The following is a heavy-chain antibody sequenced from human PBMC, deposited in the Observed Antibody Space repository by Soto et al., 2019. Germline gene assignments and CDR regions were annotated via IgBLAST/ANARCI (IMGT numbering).Heavy chain of an antibody. Sequence: QVQLQESGPGLVKPLETLSLTCIVSGGSISSYYWTWTRQPPGKGLEWIGCVYKGATTSYNPSLKSRVTISVDTSKNQSALKLTSVTAADTAMYYWAIDDSERHATYGGQGTLVTVYS. CDR1: GGSISSYY. D-gene: IGHD3-10*01. CDR2: VYKGATT. J-gene: IGHJ4*02. V-gene: IGHV4-59*01. CDR3: AIDDSERHATY.